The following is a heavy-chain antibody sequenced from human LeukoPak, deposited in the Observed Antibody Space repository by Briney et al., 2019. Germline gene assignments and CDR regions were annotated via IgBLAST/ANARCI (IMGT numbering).Heavy chain of an antibody. CDR1: GFALKSYS. D-gene: IGHD3-10*01. V-gene: IGHV3-21*01. CDR2: ISSTSAYI. CDR3: ARVAASGPTGWFDS. J-gene: IGHJ5*01. Sequence: PGGSLRLSSAGSGFALKSYSLSWVRRAPGKGLEWVSCISSTSAYIYYADSVKGRFTISRDNVDNVVYLQMNSLGAEDTAVYYCARVAASGPTGWFDSWGQGTLVIVSS.